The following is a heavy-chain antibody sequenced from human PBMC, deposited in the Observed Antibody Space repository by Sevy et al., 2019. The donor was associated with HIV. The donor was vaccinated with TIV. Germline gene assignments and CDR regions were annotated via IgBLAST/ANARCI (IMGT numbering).Heavy chain of an antibody. Sequence: SETLSLTCTVSGGSISSSSYYWGWIRQPPGKGLEWIGSIYYSGSTYYNPSLKSRVTISVDTSKNQFSLKLSSVTAADPAVYYWGGKKGPWVGGGGNWFDPWGQGTLVTVSS. CDR2: IYYSGST. J-gene: IGHJ5*02. D-gene: IGHD3-16*01. V-gene: IGHV4-39*01. CDR3: GGKKGPWVGGGGNWFDP. CDR1: GGSISSSSYY.